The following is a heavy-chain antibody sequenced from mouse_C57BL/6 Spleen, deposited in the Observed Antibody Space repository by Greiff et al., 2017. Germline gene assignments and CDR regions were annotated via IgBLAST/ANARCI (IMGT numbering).Heavy chain of an antibody. Sequence: QVQLQQSGAELVKPGASVKISCKASGYAFSSYWLNWVKQRPGKGLEWIGQLSPVDGDPNYNGKFKGKAPLTADKSSSTAYMQLSSLPSEDSAVYFCARTVVAKANWGPWFADWGKGTLVTVSA. CDR1: GYAFSSYW. D-gene: IGHD1-1*01. J-gene: IGHJ3*01. CDR3: ARTVVAKANWGPWFAD. CDR2: LSPVDGDP. V-gene: IGHV1-80*01.